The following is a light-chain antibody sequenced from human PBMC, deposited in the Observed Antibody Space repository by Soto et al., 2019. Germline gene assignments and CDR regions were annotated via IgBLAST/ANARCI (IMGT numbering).Light chain of an antibody. CDR1: QNVSSY. CDR2: DAS. CDR3: QQRSNWPLT. Sequence: EIVLTQSPATLSLSPGERATLSCRASQNVSSYLAWYQQKPGQAPRLLIYDASNRATGIPARFSGSGSGTDFTLTISSLEPEDFAVYYCQQRSNWPLTFGGGTKV. V-gene: IGKV3-11*01. J-gene: IGKJ4*01.